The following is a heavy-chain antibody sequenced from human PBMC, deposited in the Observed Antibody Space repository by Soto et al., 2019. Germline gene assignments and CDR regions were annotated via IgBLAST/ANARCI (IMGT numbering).Heavy chain of an antibody. V-gene: IGHV4-31*03. CDR3: ARDPAGGGTGSYYNWGHYYFCGMDV. J-gene: IGHJ6*02. CDR2: IYYSGST. CDR1: GGSISSGGYY. Sequence: SETLSLTCTVSGGSISSGGYYWSWIHQHPGKGLEWIGYIYYSGSTYYNPSLKSRVTISVDTSKNQFSLKLSSVTAADTAVYYCARDPAGGGTGSYYNWGHYYFCGMDVWGQGTTVTVSS. D-gene: IGHD3-10*01.